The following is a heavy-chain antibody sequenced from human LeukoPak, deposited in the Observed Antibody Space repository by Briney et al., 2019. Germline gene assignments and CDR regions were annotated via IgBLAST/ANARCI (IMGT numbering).Heavy chain of an antibody. J-gene: IGHJ4*02. D-gene: IGHD2-15*01. CDR3: ARGVGDARSFHFDY. Sequence: TSETLSLTCTVSGGSISSYYWGWIRQPAGKGLEWIGRIYTSGSTNYNPSLKSRVTMSVDTSKNQFSLKLSSVTAADAAVYYCARGVGDARSFHFDYWGQGTLVTVSS. CDR2: IYTSGST. CDR1: GGSISSYY. V-gene: IGHV4-4*07.